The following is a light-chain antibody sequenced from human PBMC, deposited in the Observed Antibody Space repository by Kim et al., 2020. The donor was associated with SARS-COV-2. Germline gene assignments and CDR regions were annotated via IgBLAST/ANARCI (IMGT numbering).Light chain of an antibody. V-gene: IGLV1-44*01. Sequence: GQRVASSAGVSNANVGSNPTNWYQQLPGTAPKLLIVNDKQRPSGVPDRVSGSKSGTSASLAISGLQSEDGADYYCATWDVSVNGVVFGGGTQLTVL. CDR2: NDK. CDR3: ATWDVSVNGVV. J-gene: IGLJ2*01. CDR1: NANVGSNP.